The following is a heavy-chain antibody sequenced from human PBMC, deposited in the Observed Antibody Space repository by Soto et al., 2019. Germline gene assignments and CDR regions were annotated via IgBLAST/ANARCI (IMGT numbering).Heavy chain of an antibody. CDR2: IKQDGSEK. Sequence: PGGSLRLSCAASGFTFSSYWMSWVRQAPGKGLEWVANIKQDGSEKYYVDSVKGRFTISRDNAKNSLYLQMNSLRAEDTAVYYCARDLHYYGSGSYYMLYYYYYMDVWGKGTTVTVSS. CDR1: GFTFSSYW. D-gene: IGHD3-10*01. J-gene: IGHJ6*03. V-gene: IGHV3-7*01. CDR3: ARDLHYYGSGSYYMLYYYYYMDV.